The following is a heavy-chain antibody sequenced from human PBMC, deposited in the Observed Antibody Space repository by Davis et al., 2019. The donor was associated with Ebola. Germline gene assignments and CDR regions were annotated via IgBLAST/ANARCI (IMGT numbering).Heavy chain of an antibody. D-gene: IGHD3-22*01. CDR1: GFTFTDYY. Sequence: ASVKVSCKASGFTFTDYYIHWVRQAPGQGLEWMGIIHPKDHGAKDARKSLDRVTMTTDTSTSTAYMELSGLRSEDTAVYYCTRGTYYYDYSDYPPHGIDYWGQGTLVTVSS. V-gene: IGHV1-46*03. CDR3: TRGTYYYDYSDYPPHGIDY. CDR2: IHPKDHGA. J-gene: IGHJ4*02.